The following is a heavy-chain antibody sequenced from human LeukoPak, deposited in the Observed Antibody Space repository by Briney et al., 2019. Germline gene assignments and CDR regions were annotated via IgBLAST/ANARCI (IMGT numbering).Heavy chain of an antibody. D-gene: IGHD6-13*01. V-gene: IGHV3-23*01. CDR2: ISGSGGST. Sequence: GGSLRLSCAASGLTFSSYAMSWVRQAPGKGLEWVSAISGSGGSTYYAASVKGRFTISRDNSKNTLYLQMNSLRAEDAAVYYCAKDQGSSSWSDYWGQGTLVTVSS. CDR1: GLTFSSYA. J-gene: IGHJ4*02. CDR3: AKDQGSSSWSDY.